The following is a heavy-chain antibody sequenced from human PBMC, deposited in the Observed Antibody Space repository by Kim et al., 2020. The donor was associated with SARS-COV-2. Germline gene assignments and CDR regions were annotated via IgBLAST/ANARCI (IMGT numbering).Heavy chain of an antibody. J-gene: IGHJ6*02. CDR2: IYYSGST. V-gene: IGHV4-31*03. Sequence: SETLSLTCTVSGGSISSGGYYWSWIRQHPGKGLEWIGYIYYSGSTYYNPSLKSRVTISVATSKNQFSLKLSSVTAADTAVYYCARADGSGSSYGMDVWGQGTTVTVSS. CDR3: ARADGSGSSYGMDV. D-gene: IGHD3-10*01. CDR1: GGSISSGGYY.